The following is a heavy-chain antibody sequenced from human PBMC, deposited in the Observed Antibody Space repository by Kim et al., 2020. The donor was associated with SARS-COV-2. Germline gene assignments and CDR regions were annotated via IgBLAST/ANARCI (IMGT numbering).Heavy chain of an antibody. J-gene: IGHJ4*02. Sequence: GGSLRLSCAASGFTFSNHAMHWVRQAPGKGLEWVALISYDGSHIFYPDSVKGRFIIARDNTKSALSLLMNSLRPDDTAVYYCVAEIGGRSFDHWGQGTLVTVPS. CDR2: ISYDGSHI. V-gene: IGHV3-30*04. D-gene: IGHD2-15*01. CDR1: GFTFSNHA. CDR3: VAEIGGRSFDH.